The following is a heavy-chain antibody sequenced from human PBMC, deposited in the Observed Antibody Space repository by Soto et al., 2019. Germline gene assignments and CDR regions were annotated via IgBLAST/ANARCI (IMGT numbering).Heavy chain of an antibody. D-gene: IGHD1-26*01. Sequence: ASVKVSCKAFGYTFTSYGIAWVRQAPGQGLEWMGWISTYSDSTNYAQTLQGRVTMTTDTSTSTASMELRSLAPDDTAVYYCVRGYSGSYNFDYWGQGTLVTVSS. V-gene: IGHV1-18*04. CDR3: VRGYSGSYNFDY. CDR1: GYTFTSYG. CDR2: ISTYSDST. J-gene: IGHJ4*02.